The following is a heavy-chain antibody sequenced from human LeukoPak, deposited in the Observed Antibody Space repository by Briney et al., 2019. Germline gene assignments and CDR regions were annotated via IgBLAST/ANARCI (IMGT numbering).Heavy chain of an antibody. CDR1: GYTFTSYG. CDR3: ARGAAAAAKYDY. CDR2: IIPIFGTA. D-gene: IGHD6-13*01. V-gene: IGHV1-69*13. Sequence: GASVKVSCKASGYTFTSYGISWVRQAPGQGLEWMGGIIPIFGTANYAQKFQGRVTITADESTSTAYMELSSLRSEDTAVYYCARGAAAAAKYDYWDQGTLVTVSS. J-gene: IGHJ4*02.